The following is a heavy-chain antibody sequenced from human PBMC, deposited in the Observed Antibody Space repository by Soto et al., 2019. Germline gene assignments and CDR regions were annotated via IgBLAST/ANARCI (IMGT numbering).Heavy chain of an antibody. CDR3: AKGAYSGSYLDC. V-gene: IGHV3-30*18. Sequence: QVQLVESGGGVVQPGRSLRLSCAASGFTFSSYGMHWVRQAPGKGLEWVAIISYDGSNKYYADSVKGRFTISRGNSKNPLDLQMHSLRAEDTGVYYCAKGAYSGSYLDCCGQGTLVTVSS. CDR2: ISYDGSNK. CDR1: GFTFSSYG. D-gene: IGHD1-26*01. J-gene: IGHJ4*02.